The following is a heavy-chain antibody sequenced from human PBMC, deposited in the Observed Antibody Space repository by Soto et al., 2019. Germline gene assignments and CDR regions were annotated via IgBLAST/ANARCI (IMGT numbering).Heavy chain of an antibody. CDR1: GFTFSSYG. CDR3: ARDLGDYYYGMDV. CDR2: IWYDGSNK. V-gene: IGHV3-33*01. D-gene: IGHD3-16*01. Sequence: GSLRLSCAASGFTFSSYGMHWVRQAPGKGLEWVAVIWYDGSNKYYADSVKGRFTISRDNSKNTLYLQMNSLRAEDTAVYYCARDLGDYYYGMDVWGQGTTVTVS. J-gene: IGHJ6*02.